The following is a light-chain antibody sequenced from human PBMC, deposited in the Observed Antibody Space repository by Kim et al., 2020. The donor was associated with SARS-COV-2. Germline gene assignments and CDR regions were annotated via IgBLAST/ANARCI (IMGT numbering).Light chain of an antibody. J-gene: IGLJ2*01. Sequence: AWGQKVRITGQGDSLRSYYASWYQQKPGQAPVLVIYGKNNRPSGIPDRFSGSSSGNTASLTITGAQAEDEADYYCNCRDSSGNHLVFGGGTNLTVL. CDR3: NCRDSSGNHLV. V-gene: IGLV3-19*01. CDR1: SLRSYY. CDR2: GKN.